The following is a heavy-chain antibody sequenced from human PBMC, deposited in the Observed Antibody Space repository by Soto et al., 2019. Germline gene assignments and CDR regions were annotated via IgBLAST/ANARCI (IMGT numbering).Heavy chain of an antibody. Sequence: GGSLRLSCAASGFTFSSYAMSWVRQAPGKGLEWVSAISGSGGSTYYADSVKGRFTISRDNSKNTLYLQMNSLRAEDTAVYCCAKDLAYCTNGVCYTAFDIWGRGTMVTVSS. V-gene: IGHV3-23*01. D-gene: IGHD2-8*01. J-gene: IGHJ3*02. CDR2: ISGSGGST. CDR1: GFTFSSYA. CDR3: AKDLAYCTNGVCYTAFDI.